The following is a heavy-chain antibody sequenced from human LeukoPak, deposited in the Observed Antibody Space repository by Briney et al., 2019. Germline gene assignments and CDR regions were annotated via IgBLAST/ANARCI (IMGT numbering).Heavy chain of an antibody. D-gene: IGHD6-19*01. V-gene: IGHV3-23*01. J-gene: IGHJ4*02. CDR2: IHYSPGYT. CDR3: AKGYSGAWYDFDS. Sequence: GGSLRLSCAASGLTFISYAMSWVRQAPGKGLEWVSHIHYSPGYTYYADSVKGRFTISRDNSKNTLYLQMNSLRAEDTAVYYCAKGYSGAWYDFDSWGQGTLVTVSS. CDR1: GLTFISYA.